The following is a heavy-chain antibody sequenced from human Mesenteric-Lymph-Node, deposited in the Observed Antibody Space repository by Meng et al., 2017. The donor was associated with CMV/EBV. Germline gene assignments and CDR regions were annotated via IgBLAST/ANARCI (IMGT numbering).Heavy chain of an antibody. CDR1: GGSFSGYY. J-gene: IGHJ5*02. V-gene: IGHV4-34*01. CDR3: ARGLEDDFWSGPWFDP. CDR2: INHSGST. D-gene: IGHD3-3*01. Sequence: SETLSLTCAVYGGSFSGYYWSWIRQPPGKGLEWIGEINHSGSTYYNPPLKSRVTISVDTSKNQFSLKLSSVTAADTAVYYCARGLEDDFWSGPWFDPWGQGTLVTVSS.